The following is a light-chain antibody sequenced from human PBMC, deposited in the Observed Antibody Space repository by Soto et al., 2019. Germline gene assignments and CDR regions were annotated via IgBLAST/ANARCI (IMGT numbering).Light chain of an antibody. CDR2: RAS. J-gene: IGKJ5*01. CDR1: QSVSSNY. V-gene: IGKV3D-20*02. Sequence: EIVLTQSPGTLSLSPGERATLSCRASQSVSSNYLAWYQQKPGQAPKVLIYRASSRATGIPDRFSGSGSGTDFTLTISRLETEDFAIYYCQQRQYWHPITLGQGTRLEIK. CDR3: QQRQYWHPIT.